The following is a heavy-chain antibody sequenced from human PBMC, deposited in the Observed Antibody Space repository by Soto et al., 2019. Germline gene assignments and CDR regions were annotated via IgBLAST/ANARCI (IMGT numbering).Heavy chain of an antibody. D-gene: IGHD6-19*01. CDR1: GDSISPNY. J-gene: IGHJ1*01. V-gene: IGHV4-59*01. CDR3: ARADSSGWYQQEYFQH. Sequence: PSETLSLTCSVSGDSISPNYWSWIRQPPGKGLEWIGYIYYSGSTSYKSSLKNRVTMSVDTSTNQFSLKLSSVTAADTAVYYCARADSSGWYQQEYFQHWGQGTLVTVSS. CDR2: IYYSGST.